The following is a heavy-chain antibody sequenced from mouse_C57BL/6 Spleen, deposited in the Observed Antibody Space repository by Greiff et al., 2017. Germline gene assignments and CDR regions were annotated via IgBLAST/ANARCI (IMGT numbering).Heavy chain of an antibody. CDR3: ARCYDGHWYFDV. J-gene: IGHJ1*03. D-gene: IGHD2-3*01. V-gene: IGHV1-64*01. Sequence: QVQLKESGAELVKPGASVKLSCKASGYTFTSYWMHWVKQRPGQGLEWIGMIHPNSGSTNYNEKFKSKATLTVDKSSSTAYMQLSSLTSEDSAVYYCARCYDGHWYFDVWGTGTTVTVSS. CDR2: IHPNSGST. CDR1: GYTFTSYW.